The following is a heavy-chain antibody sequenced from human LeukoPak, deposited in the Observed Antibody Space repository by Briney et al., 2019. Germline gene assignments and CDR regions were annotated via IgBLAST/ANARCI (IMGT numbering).Heavy chain of an antibody. CDR3: ARERGYSYGRSNNWFDP. D-gene: IGHD5-18*01. Sequence: ASVKVSCKASGYTFTSYDINWVRQATGQGLEWMGWMNPNSGNTGYAQKFQGRVTMTRNTSISTAYMELSSLRSEDTAVYYCARERGYSYGRSNNWFDPWGQGTLVTVSS. V-gene: IGHV1-8*01. CDR1: GYTFTSYD. CDR2: MNPNSGNT. J-gene: IGHJ5*02.